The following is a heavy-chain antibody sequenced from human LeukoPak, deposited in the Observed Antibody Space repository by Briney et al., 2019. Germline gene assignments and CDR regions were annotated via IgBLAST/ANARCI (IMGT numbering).Heavy chain of an antibody. CDR3: ALLNY. Sequence: GESLRLSCAAFEFTFSNYTMNWVRQAPGKGLEWVSSISSSSNYIYYADSIKGRFTISRDNAKNSLYLQLDSLRAGDTAVYYCALLNYWGQGTLVTVSS. CDR2: ISSSSNYI. CDR1: EFTFSNYT. D-gene: IGHD2-8*02. J-gene: IGHJ4*02. V-gene: IGHV3-21*01.